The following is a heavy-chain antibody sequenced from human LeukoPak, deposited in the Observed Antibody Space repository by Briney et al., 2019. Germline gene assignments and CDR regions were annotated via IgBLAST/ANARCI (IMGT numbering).Heavy chain of an antibody. CDR3: ARDLLSGEVVPAAI. CDR2: ISAYNGNT. CDR1: GYTFTSYG. J-gene: IGHJ4*02. Sequence: ASVKVSCKASGYTFTSYGISWVRQAPGQGLEWMGWISAYNGNTNYAQKLQGRVTMTTDTSTSTAYMELRSLRSDDTAVYYCARDLLSGEVVPAAIWSQGTLVTVSS. V-gene: IGHV1-18*01. D-gene: IGHD2-2*02.